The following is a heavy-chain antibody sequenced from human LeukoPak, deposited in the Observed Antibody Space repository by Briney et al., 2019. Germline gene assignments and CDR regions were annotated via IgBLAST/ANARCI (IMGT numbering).Heavy chain of an antibody. CDR3: ARKGGPQDY. J-gene: IGHJ4*02. CDR2: ISGSGGST. D-gene: IGHD3-16*01. CDR1: GFTFSSYA. V-gene: IGHV3-23*01. Sequence: GGSLRLSCAASGFTFSSYAMSWVRQAPGKGLEWVSAISGSGGSTYYADSVKGRFTISRDNAKNSLYLQMNGLRAEDTAVYYCARKGGPQDYWGQGTLVTVSS.